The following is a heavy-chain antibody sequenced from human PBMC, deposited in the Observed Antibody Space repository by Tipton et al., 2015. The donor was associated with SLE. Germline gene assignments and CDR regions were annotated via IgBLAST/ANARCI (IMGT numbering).Heavy chain of an antibody. J-gene: IGHJ4*02. V-gene: IGHV4-39*07. Sequence: TLSLTCTVSGGSISSSSYYSAWIRQPPGKGLEWIGSIYYSGSTSYNPSLESRVTISVDPSKNQFSLKLSSVTAADTAVFYWAHANWGTKFDYWGQGTLVTVSS. D-gene: IGHD7-27*01. CDR3: AHANWGTKFDY. CDR1: GGSISSSSYY. CDR2: IYYSGST.